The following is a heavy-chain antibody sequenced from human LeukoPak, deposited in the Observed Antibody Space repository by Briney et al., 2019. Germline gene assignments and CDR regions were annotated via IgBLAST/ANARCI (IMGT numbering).Heavy chain of an antibody. CDR3: ARTVLYSGYDYYFDF. CDR1: GFSLSNARMG. V-gene: IGHV2-26*01. CDR2: IFSGGEK. Sequence: SGPTLVNPTETLTLTCTVSGFSLSNARMGVSWFRQPPGKALEWLAHIFSGGEKAYRTPLKSRLTISKDTSKSQVVLTMTNVDTVDTATYYCARTVLYSGYDYYFDFWGQGTLVTVSS. J-gene: IGHJ4*02. D-gene: IGHD5-12*01.